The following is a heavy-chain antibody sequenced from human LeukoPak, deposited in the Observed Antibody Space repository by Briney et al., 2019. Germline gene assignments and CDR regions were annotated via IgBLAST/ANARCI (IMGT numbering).Heavy chain of an antibody. D-gene: IGHD3-22*01. CDR1: GFTFSSYA. CDR2: ISGSGGST. J-gene: IGHJ1*01. CDR3: AKDAEYYDSSGYYYVKYFQH. Sequence: PGGSLGLSCAASGFTFSSYAMSWVRQAPGKGLERVSAISGSGGSTYYADSVKGRFTISRDNSKNTLYLQMNSLRAEDTAVYYCAKDAEYYDSSGYYYVKYFQHWGQGTLVTVSS. V-gene: IGHV3-23*01.